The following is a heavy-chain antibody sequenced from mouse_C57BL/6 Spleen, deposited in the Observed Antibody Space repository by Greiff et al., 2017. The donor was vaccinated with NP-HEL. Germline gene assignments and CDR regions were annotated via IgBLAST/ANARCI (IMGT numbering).Heavy chain of an antibody. CDR3: ARGGTERAMDY. J-gene: IGHJ4*01. D-gene: IGHD6-2*01. CDR2: IDPSDSYT. V-gene: IGHV1-59*01. CDR1: GYTFTSYW. Sequence: QVQLQQPGAELVRPGTSVKLSCKASGYTFTSYWMHWVKQRPGQGLEWIGVIDPSDSYTNYNQKFKGKATLTVDTSSSTAYMQLSSLTAEDSAVYYCARGGTERAMDYWGQGTSVTVSS.